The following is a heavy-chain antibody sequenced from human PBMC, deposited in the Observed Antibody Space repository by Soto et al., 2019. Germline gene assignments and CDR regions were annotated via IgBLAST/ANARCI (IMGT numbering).Heavy chain of an antibody. J-gene: IGHJ6*02. CDR1: GYTFTSYD. CDR2: MNPNSGNT. Sequence: GASVKVSCKASGYTFTSYDINWVRQATGQGLEWMGWMNPNSGNTGYAQKFQGRVTMTRNTSISTAYMELSSLRSEDTAVYYCARASRHHMYYYYGMDVWGQGTTVTVSS. CDR3: ARASRHHMYYYYGMDV. V-gene: IGHV1-8*01. D-gene: IGHD2-21*01.